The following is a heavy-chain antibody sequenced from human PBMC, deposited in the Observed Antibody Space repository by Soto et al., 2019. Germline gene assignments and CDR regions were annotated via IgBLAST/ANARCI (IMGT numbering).Heavy chain of an antibody. D-gene: IGHD5-18*01. V-gene: IGHV3-23*01. CDR2: ISGSGGTT. CDR3: AKGGGYSYGFVDY. J-gene: IGHJ4*02. CDR1: GFTVTTYA. Sequence: VQLLESGGGLVQPGGSLRLSCAASGFTVTTYAMSWVRQAPGKGLEWVSAISGSGGTTYYADSVKGRFTISRDNSKNTLYLQMNSLRAEDTALYYCAKGGGYSYGFVDYWGQGTLVTVSS.